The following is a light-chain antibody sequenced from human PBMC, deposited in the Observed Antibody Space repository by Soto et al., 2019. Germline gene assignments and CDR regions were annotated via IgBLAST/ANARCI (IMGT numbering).Light chain of an antibody. J-gene: IGKJ5*01. CDR2: GAS. V-gene: IGKV3-15*01. CDR3: QPYNNWPPT. CDR1: QRVASN. Sequence: EIVMKQSPATLSVSPGERATLSCRASQRVASNLAWYQQKPGQAPRLLIYGASTRATGIPARFSDSGSETEFTLTISSLQSEDFAVYFCQPYNNWPPTFGPGTRLEIK.